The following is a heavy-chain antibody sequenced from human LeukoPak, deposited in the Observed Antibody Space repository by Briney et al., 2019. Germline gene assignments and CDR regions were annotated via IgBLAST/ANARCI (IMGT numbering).Heavy chain of an antibody. D-gene: IGHD6-13*01. CDR2: ISAYNDNT. CDR1: GYTFTSYG. CDR3: ARDWWGSCPDY. V-gene: IGHV1-18*04. Sequence: ASVTVSCTASGYTFTSYGISWVRQAPGQGLEWMGWISAYNDNTNYAQKLQGRVTMTTDTSTSTAYMELRSLRSDDTAVYYCARDWWGSCPDYWGQGTLVTVSS. J-gene: IGHJ4*02.